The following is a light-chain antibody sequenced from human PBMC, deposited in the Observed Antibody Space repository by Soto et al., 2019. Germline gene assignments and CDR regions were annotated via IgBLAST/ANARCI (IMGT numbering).Light chain of an antibody. CDR3: SSYAISSTLVV. V-gene: IGLV2-14*01. CDR2: EVS. CDR1: SSDVGGSNF. J-gene: IGLJ2*01. Sequence: QSVLTQPASVSGSPGQSITISCTGTSSDVGGSNFVSWYQQHPGKATKLMIYEVSNRPSGVSNRFSGSKSGNTASLSISGLQADDEAGYYCSSYAISSTLVVFGGGTKLTVL.